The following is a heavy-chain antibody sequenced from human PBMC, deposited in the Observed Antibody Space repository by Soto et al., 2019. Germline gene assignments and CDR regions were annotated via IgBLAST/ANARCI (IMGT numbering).Heavy chain of an antibody. D-gene: IGHD6-19*01. Sequence: PSETLSLTCAVYGGSFSGYYWSWIGQPPGKGLEWIGEINHSGSTNYNPSLKSRVTISVDTSKNQFSLKLSSATAADTAVYYCARGIALAGTNWFDPWGQGTLVTVSS. V-gene: IGHV4-34*01. CDR1: GGSFSGYY. J-gene: IGHJ5*02. CDR2: INHSGST. CDR3: ARGIALAGTNWFDP.